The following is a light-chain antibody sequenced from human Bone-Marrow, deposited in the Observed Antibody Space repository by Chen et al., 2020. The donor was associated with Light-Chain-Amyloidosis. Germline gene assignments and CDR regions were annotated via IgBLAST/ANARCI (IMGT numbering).Light chain of an antibody. CDR1: ALPTKY. CDR3: QSADSSGTYEVI. J-gene: IGLJ2*01. CDR2: RDT. Sequence: SYELTQPPSASASPGQTARITCSGDALPTKYAYWYQQKPGQAPVLVIHRDTERPSGISERFSGSSSGTTAALTISGVQAEDEADYHCQSADSSGTYEVIFGGGTKLTVL. V-gene: IGLV3-25*03.